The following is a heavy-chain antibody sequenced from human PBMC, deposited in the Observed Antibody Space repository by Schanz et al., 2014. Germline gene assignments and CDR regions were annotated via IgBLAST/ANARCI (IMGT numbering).Heavy chain of an antibody. J-gene: IGHJ4*02. CDR1: GGSISSSDW. CDR3: ARDGNYYGSRNYYKTPYYFDY. V-gene: IGHV3-66*01. Sequence: VQLQESGPGQVKPSGTLSLTCAVSGGSISSSDWWSWVRQAPGKGLEWVSTIYASGATYYADSVKRRFTISRDISKNTLHLQVTSLRAEDTAIYYCARDGNYYGSRNYYKTPYYFDYWGQGTLVTVSS. CDR2: IYASGAT. D-gene: IGHD3-10*01.